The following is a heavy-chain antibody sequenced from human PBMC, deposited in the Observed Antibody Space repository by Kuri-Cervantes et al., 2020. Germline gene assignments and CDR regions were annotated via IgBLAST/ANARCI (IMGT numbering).Heavy chain of an antibody. CDR2: ISGTSGYI. V-gene: IGHV3-21*04. J-gene: IGHJ6*02. CDR3: AREPVIGYCSGGSCYGGMDV. CDR1: GFTFSSYS. Sequence: GKSLKISCAASGFTFSSYSMNWVRQAPGKGLEWVSSISGTSGYIYYADSVKGRFTISRDNANNSLYLQMNSLRAEDTAVYYCAREPVIGYCSGGSCYGGMDVWGQGTTVTVSS. D-gene: IGHD2-15*01.